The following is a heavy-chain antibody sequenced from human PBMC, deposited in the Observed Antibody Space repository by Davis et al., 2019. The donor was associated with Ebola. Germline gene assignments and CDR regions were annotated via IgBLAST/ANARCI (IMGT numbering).Heavy chain of an antibody. CDR2: FSTNSDVT. J-gene: IGHJ5*02. CDR3: ARGTGTSWFDP. CDR1: MYTFNNYY. D-gene: IGHD1-1*01. Sequence: ASVHVSFQASMYTFNNYYVHWVRQTPGLGLAWLSSFSTNSDVTRSARRFQGRVTMTRDTSVSTAYMELTTLTSDDTAIYSCARGTGTSWFDPWGQGTLVTVSS. V-gene: IGHV1-2*02.